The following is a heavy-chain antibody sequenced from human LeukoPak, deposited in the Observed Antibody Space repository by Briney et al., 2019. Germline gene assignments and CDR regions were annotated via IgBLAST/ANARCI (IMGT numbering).Heavy chain of an antibody. CDR2: ISVYNGDT. V-gene: IGHV1-18*04. CDR3: ARDSYDILTGYYLFDY. J-gene: IGHJ4*02. CDR1: GYTFTSYG. D-gene: IGHD3-9*01. Sequence: ASVKVSCKASGYTFTSYGISWVRQAPGQGLEWMGWISVYNGDTNYAQKLQGRVTMTTDTSTSTAYMELRSLRSDDTAVYYCARDSYDILTGYYLFDYWGQGTLVTVSS.